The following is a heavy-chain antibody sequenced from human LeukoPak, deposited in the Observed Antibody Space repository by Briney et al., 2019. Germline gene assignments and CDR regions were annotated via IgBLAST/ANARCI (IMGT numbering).Heavy chain of an antibody. CDR3: AHSLYYYGSGTFPFDP. V-gene: IGHV2-5*02. Sequence: SGPTLVNPTQTLTLTCTFSGFSLSTSGVGVGWIRQPPGKALEWLALIYWDDDKRYSPSLKSRLTITKDTSKNQVVLTVTNMDPVDTATYYCAHSLYYYGSGTFPFDPWGQGTLVTVSS. CDR1: GFSLSTSGVG. D-gene: IGHD3-10*01. CDR2: IYWDDDK. J-gene: IGHJ5*02.